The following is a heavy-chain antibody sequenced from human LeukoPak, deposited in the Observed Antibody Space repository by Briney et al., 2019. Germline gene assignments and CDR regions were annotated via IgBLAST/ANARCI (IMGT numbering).Heavy chain of an antibody. CDR3: ARDIVATISRWFGP. V-gene: IGHV1-18*01. D-gene: IGHD5-12*01. CDR2: NSAYNGNT. CDR1: GYTFTSYG. J-gene: IGHJ5*02. Sequence: ASVKVSCKASGYTFTSYGISWVRQAPGQGLEWMGWNSAYNGNTNYAQKLQGRVTMTTDTSTSTAYMELRSLRSDDTAVYYCARDIVATISRWFGPWGQGTLVTVSS.